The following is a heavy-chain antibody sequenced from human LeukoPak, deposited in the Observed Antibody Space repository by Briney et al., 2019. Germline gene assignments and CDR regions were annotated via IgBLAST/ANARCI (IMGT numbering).Heavy chain of an antibody. J-gene: IGHJ6*03. D-gene: IGHD3-3*01. CDR1: GGSISSYY. Sequence: SETLSLTCTVSGGSISSYYWSWIRQPPGKGLEWIGYIYYSGSTNYNPSLKSQVTISVDTSKNQFSLKLSSVTAADTAVYYCARDGPPTYYDFWSGSTTPYYYMDVWGKGTTVTVSS. CDR3: ARDGPPTYYDFWSGSTTPYYYMDV. CDR2: IYYSGST. V-gene: IGHV4-59*01.